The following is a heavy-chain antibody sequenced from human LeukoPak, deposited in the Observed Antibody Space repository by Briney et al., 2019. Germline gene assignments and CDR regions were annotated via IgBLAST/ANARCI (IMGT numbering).Heavy chain of an antibody. CDR2: INPNSGGT. CDR3: ARYPGATNRITLFDI. D-gene: IGHD1-26*01. J-gene: IGHJ3*02. V-gene: IGHV1-2*02. Sequence: ASVKVSCKASGYTFTGYYMHWVRQAPGQGLEWMGWINPNSGGTNYAQKFQGRVTMTRDTSISTAYMELSRLRSDDTAVYYCARYPGATNRITLFDIWGQGTMVTVSS. CDR1: GYTFTGYY.